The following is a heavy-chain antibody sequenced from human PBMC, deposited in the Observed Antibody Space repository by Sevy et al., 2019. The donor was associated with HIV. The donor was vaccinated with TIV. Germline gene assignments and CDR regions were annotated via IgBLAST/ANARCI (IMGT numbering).Heavy chain of an antibody. Sequence: GGSLRLSCEASGFTFTRYAFHWVRQAPGKGLEWVAVVSKEGTNIYYADSVKGRFTISRDNSRNTLYLQMQSLRADDTAVYFCARDPHSVPHWGSFDSWGQGTLVTVSS. CDR3: ARDPHSVPHWGSFDS. CDR2: VSKEGTNI. CDR1: GFTFTRYA. D-gene: IGHD3-16*01. V-gene: IGHV3-30-3*01. J-gene: IGHJ4*02.